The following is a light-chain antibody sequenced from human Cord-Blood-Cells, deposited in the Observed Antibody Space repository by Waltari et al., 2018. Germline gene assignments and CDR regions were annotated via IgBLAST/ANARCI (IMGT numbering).Light chain of an antibody. CDR1: SSDVGGYNY. Sequence: QSALTQPASVSGSPGQSITISCTGTSSDVGGYNYVSWYQQHPGKAPKLMSYDVSKRPSGVSNRFSGSKSGNTASLTISGLQAEDEADYYCSSYTSSSTLVVFGGGTKLTVL. CDR2: DVS. J-gene: IGLJ2*01. CDR3: SSYTSSSTLVV. V-gene: IGLV2-14*01.